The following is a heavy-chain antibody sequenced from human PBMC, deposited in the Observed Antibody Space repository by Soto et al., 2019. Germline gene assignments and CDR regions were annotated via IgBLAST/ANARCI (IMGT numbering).Heavy chain of an antibody. D-gene: IGHD6-19*01. Sequence: ASVKVSCKASGYTFTSYGISWVRQAPGQGLEWMGWISAYNGNTNYAQKLQGRVTMTTDTSTSTAYMELRSLRSDDTAVYYCARDDWTVAGTRDAAFDIWGQGTMVTVS. CDR1: GYTFTSYG. CDR2: ISAYNGNT. CDR3: ARDDWTVAGTRDAAFDI. J-gene: IGHJ3*02. V-gene: IGHV1-18*01.